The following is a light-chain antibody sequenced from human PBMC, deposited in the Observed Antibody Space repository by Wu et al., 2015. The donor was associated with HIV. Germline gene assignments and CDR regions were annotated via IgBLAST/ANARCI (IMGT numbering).Light chain of an antibody. V-gene: IGKV3-15*01. CDR3: QQRSNWPLT. CDR1: XSXSSN. J-gene: IGKJ5*01. CDR2: GAS. Sequence: LSCRASXSXSSNLAWYQQKPGQAPRLLIYGASDQGHWYPSQVHGSGSGTEFTLTISSMQSEDFAVYYCQQRSNWPLTFGQGTRLEI.